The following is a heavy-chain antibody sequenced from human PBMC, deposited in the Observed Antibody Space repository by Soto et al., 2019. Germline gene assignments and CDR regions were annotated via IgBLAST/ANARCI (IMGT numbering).Heavy chain of an antibody. Sequence: PGGSLRLCCAASGFTFSSYAMSWVRQAPGKGLEWVSAISGSGGNTYYADSVKGRFTISRDNAKNSLYLQMNSLRAEDTALYYCARYPPGIAAAGNYYYYGMDVWGQGTTVTVSS. CDR1: GFTFSSYA. D-gene: IGHD6-13*01. CDR3: ARYPPGIAAAGNYYYYGMDV. J-gene: IGHJ6*02. CDR2: ISGSGGNT. V-gene: IGHV3-23*01.